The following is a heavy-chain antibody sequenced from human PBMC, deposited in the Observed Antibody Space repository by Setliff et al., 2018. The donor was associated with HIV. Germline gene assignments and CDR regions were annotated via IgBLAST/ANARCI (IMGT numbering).Heavy chain of an antibody. J-gene: IGHJ4*02. CDR1: GGSISSGYY. CDR3: VSGPLSGYGYYFDY. Sequence: PSETLSLTCSVSGGSISSGYYWGWIRQPPGKGLEWIGSFYHSGSTFYNPSLKSRVTISLDTSKNQFSLKLRSVTAADTAVYYCVSGPLSGYGYYFDYWGQGALVTVSS. D-gene: IGHD3-3*01. CDR2: FYHSGST. V-gene: IGHV4-38-2*02.